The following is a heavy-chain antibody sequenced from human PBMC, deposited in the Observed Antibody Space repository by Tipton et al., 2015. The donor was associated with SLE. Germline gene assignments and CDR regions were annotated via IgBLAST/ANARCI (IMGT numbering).Heavy chain of an antibody. CDR1: ISTFSSYA. D-gene: IGHD6-19*01. Sequence: SLRLSCAASISTFSSYAMTWVRQAPGMGLEWVSTLSGSGGSTYYADSVKGRFTISRDNSKNTLYLQMNSLRVEDTAVYYCAKNRAGVAADFDYRGQGTLVTVSS. J-gene: IGHJ4*02. V-gene: IGHV3-23*01. CDR2: LSGSGGST. CDR3: AKNRAGVAADFDY.